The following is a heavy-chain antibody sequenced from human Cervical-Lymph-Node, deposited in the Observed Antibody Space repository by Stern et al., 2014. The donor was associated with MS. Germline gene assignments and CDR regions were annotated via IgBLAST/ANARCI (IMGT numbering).Heavy chain of an antibody. J-gene: IGHJ4*02. CDR2: IFCNDEK. D-gene: IGHD3-22*01. V-gene: IGHV2-26*01. CDR3: ARTADSDSSGYYYIDY. Sequence: QITLKESGPVLVKPTETLTLTCTVSGFSLSNARMGVSWIRQPPGKALECLAHIFCNDEKSYNTSLKSRLTIFKDTSKSQVVLTLTNMDPVDTATYYCARTADSDSSGYYYIDYWGQGTLVTVSS. CDR1: GFSLSNARMG.